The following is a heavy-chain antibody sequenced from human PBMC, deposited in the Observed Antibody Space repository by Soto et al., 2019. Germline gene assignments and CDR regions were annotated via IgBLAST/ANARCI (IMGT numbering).Heavy chain of an antibody. V-gene: IGHV4-38-2*02. CDR1: TCTGFN. D-gene: IGHD6-19*01. CDR2: IYHSGST. J-gene: IGHJ4*02. CDR3: ARDWGTGFYHFDS. Sequence: TCTGFNWGWIRHPPGKGLEWIGSIYHSGSTYYNLSLKSRVTISSDTSKNQISLKRISVTAADTALYYCARDWGTGFYHFDSGGQGTLVTVYS.